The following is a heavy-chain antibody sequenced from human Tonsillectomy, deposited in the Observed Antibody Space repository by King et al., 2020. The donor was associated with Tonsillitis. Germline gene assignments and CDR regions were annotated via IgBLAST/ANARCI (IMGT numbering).Heavy chain of an antibody. J-gene: IGHJ5*02. CDR3: ARHGRMVRGVIIHNWFDP. D-gene: IGHD3-10*01. CDR1: GYSFTSYW. Sequence: VQLVESGAEVKKPGESLRISCKGSGYSFTSYWISWVRQMPGKGLEWMGRIDPSDSYTNYSPSFQGHVTISADKSISTAYLQWSSLKASDTAMYYCARHGRMVRGVIIHNWFDPWGQGTLVTVSS. CDR2: IDPSDSYT. V-gene: IGHV5-10-1*03.